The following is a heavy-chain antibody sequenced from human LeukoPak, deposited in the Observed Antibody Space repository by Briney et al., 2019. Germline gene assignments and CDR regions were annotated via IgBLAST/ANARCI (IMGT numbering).Heavy chain of an antibody. J-gene: IGHJ6*03. CDR3: ARASVAAHRTYYYMDV. V-gene: IGHV4-59*12. D-gene: IGHD6-19*01. CDR1: GGSISSYY. Sequence: SETLSLTCTVSGGSISSYYWSWIRQPPGKGLEWIGYIYYSGSTNYNPSLKSRVTISVDTSKNQFSLKLTSVTAADTAVYYCARASVAAHRTYYYMDVWGKGTTVTISS. CDR2: IYYSGST.